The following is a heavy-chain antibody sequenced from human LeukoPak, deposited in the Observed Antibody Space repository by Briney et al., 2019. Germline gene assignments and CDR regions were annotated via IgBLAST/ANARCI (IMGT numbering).Heavy chain of an antibody. CDR2: ITPFNGNT. V-gene: IGHV1-45*02. CDR3: ALSGYSYGKFDY. J-gene: IGHJ4*02. CDR1: GYTFTYRY. Sequence: SVKFSCKASGYTFTYRYLHWVRQAPGQALEWMGWITPFNGNTNYAQKFQDRVTITRDRSMSTAYMELSSLRFEDTAMYYCALSGYSYGKFDYWGQGTLVTVSS. D-gene: IGHD5-18*01.